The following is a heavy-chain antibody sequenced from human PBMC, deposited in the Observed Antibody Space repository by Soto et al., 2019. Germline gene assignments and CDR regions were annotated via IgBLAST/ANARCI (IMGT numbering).Heavy chain of an antibody. D-gene: IGHD6-13*01. CDR1: GYSISSGYY. CDR2: IYHSGST. CDR3: AREHSSSWPWFDP. J-gene: IGHJ5*02. V-gene: IGHV4-38-2*02. Sequence: SETLSLTFAVSGYSISSGYYWGWIRQPPGKGLEWIGSIYHSGSTYYNPSLKSRVTISVDTSKNQFSLKLSSVTAADTAVYYCAREHSSSWPWFDPWRQGTLVTVSA.